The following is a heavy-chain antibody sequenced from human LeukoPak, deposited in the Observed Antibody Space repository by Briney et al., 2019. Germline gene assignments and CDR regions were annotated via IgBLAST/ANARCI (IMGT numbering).Heavy chain of an antibody. Sequence: ASVTLSCKASGYTFISYGISWVRRAPGQGLEWMGWISGYNGNTNYAQNLQGRVTMMTETSTSTAYMELRSLRSDDTAVYYCARGLGVVTAQSEQPKPRYFDLWGRG. D-gene: IGHD2-21*02. CDR2: ISGYNGNT. CDR3: ARGLGVVTAQSEQPKPRYFDL. J-gene: IGHJ2*01. V-gene: IGHV1-18*01. CDR1: GYTFISYG.